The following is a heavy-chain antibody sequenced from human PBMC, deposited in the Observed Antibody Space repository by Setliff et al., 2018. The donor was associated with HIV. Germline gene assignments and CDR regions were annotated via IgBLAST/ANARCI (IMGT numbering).Heavy chain of an antibody. CDR2: ITGGSGNT. J-gene: IGHJ6*02. Sequence: ASVKVSCKASGYSFTTFGITWVRQAPGQSLEWMGWITGGSGNTKYSEKFQGRVTMTTDTSTTTAFMELRSLKADDTGIYYCSRSGVPPYYYYGMDVWGQGTTVTVS. D-gene: IGHD3-10*01. CDR1: GYSFTTFG. CDR3: SRSGVPPYYYYGMDV. V-gene: IGHV1-18*01.